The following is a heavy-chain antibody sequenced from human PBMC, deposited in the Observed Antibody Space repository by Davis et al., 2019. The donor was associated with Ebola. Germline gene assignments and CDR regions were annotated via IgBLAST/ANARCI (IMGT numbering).Heavy chain of an antibody. CDR1: GFTFSSYA. Sequence: GESLKISCAASGFTFSSYAMHWVRQAPGKGLEWVAAVSYDGTNTYYADSVKGRFTFSRDNSKNTLFLQMNSLRAEDTAVYYCAKSGLSFGVVKYHYGMDVWGKGTTVTVSS. J-gene: IGHJ6*04. V-gene: IGHV3-30-3*02. D-gene: IGHD3-3*01. CDR3: AKSGLSFGVVKYHYGMDV. CDR2: VSYDGTNT.